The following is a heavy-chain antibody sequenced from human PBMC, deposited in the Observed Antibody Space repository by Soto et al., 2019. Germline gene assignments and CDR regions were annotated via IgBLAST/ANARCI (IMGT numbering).Heavy chain of an antibody. CDR1: GFTFSGRS. V-gene: IGHV3-74*01. D-gene: IGHD5-18*01. CDR2: IDNAGTDS. Sequence: EVQLVESGGGLVQPGGSLRLSCAASGFTFSGRSMHWVRQAPGKGLVWVSGIDNAGTDSTYADSVKGRFTSSRDNAKNTQYLPMNSLRVEDTAVYYCARGWLGPDVWGKGTTVTVSS. J-gene: IGHJ6*04. CDR3: ARGWLGPDV.